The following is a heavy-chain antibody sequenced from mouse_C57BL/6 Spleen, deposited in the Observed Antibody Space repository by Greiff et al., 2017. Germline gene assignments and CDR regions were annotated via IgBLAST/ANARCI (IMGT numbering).Heavy chain of an antibody. D-gene: IGHD2-4*01. CDR2: IHPNSGST. V-gene: IGHV1-64*01. J-gene: IGHJ3*01. Sequence: VKLQQPGAELVKPGASVKLSCKASGYTFTSYWMHWVKQRPGQGLEWIGMIHPNSGSTNYNEKFKSKATLTVDKSSSTAYMQLSSLTSEDSAVYYCARSKYDYDFAYWGQGTLVTVSA. CDR3: ARSKYDYDFAY. CDR1: GYTFTSYW.